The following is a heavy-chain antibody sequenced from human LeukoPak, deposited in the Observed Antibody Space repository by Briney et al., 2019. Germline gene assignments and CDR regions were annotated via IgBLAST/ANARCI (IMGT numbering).Heavy chain of an antibody. J-gene: IGHJ4*02. CDR2: IIPIFGTA. D-gene: IGHD1-26*01. V-gene: IGHV1-69*05. Sequence: SVKVSCKASGGTFSSYAISWVRQAPGQGLEWMGGIIPIFGTANYAQKFQGRVTITTDESTSTAYMELSSLRSEDTAVYYCARDLGGSLYFDYWGQGTLVTVSS. CDR1: GGTFSSYA. CDR3: ARDLGGSLYFDY.